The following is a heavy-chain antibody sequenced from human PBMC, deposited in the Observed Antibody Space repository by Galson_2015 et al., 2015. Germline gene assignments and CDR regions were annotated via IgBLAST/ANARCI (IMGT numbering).Heavy chain of an antibody. D-gene: IGHD5-24*01. CDR3: VSRDGYNFGLDY. CDR2: ISYDGSNK. V-gene: IGHV3-30*03. J-gene: IGHJ4*02. Sequence: SLRLSCAASGFTFSSYGMHWVRQAPGKGLEWVAVISYDGSNKYYADSVKGRFTISRDNSKNTLYLQMNSLRAEDTAVYYCVSRDGYNFGLDYWGQGTLVTVSS. CDR1: GFTFSSYG.